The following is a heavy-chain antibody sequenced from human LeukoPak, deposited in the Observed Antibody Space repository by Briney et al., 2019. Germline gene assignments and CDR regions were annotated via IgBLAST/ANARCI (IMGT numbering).Heavy chain of an antibody. J-gene: IGHJ4*02. CDR1: GFTFSSYA. D-gene: IGHD2-2*02. V-gene: IGHV3-23*01. CDR3: AKSGCYSSTICYMGLTSFDY. Sequence: GGSLRLSCAASGFTFSSYAMSWVRQAPGKGLEWVSAISGSGGSTYYADSVKGRFTISRDNSKNTLYLQMNSLRAEDTAVYYCAKSGCYSSTICYMGLTSFDYWGQGTLVTVSS. CDR2: ISGSGGST.